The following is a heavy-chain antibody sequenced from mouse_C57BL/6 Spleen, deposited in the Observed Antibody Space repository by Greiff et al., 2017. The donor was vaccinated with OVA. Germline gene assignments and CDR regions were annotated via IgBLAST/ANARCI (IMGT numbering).Heavy chain of an antibody. V-gene: IGHV1-50*01. CDR1: GYTFTSYW. CDR3: ERRTPPYY. Sequence: QVQLQQPGAELVKPGASVKLSCKASGYTFTSYWMQWVKQRPGQGLEWIGEIDPSDSYTNYNQKFKGKATLTVDTSSSTAYMQLSSLTSEDSAVYYCERRTPPYYWGQGTTLTVSS. J-gene: IGHJ2*01. CDR2: IDPSDSYT.